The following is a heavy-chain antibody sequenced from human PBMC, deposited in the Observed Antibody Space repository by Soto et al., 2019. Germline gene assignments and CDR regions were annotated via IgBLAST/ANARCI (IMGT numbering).Heavy chain of an antibody. CDR2: IIPIFGIA. V-gene: IGHV1-69*10. Sequence: ASVKVSCKASGGTFSSYAISWVRQAPGQGLEWMGGIIPIFGIANYAQKFQGRVTITADKSTSTAYMELSSLRSEDTAVYYCARGDGSSGYYYYYYYYMDVWGKGTTVTVSS. J-gene: IGHJ6*03. D-gene: IGHD3-22*01. CDR3: ARGDGSSGYYYYYYYYMDV. CDR1: GGTFSSYA.